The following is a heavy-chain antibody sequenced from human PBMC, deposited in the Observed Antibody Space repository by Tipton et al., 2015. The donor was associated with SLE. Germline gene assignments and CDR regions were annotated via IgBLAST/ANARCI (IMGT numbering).Heavy chain of an antibody. CDR2: IYHSGST. CDR1: GYSISRGHY. J-gene: IGHJ6*02. D-gene: IGHD5-18*01. CDR3: ARDNSWIQLLRPSRPADYPYGMDV. V-gene: IGHV4-38-2*02. Sequence: TLSLTCAVSGYSISRGHYWGWVRQPPGKGLEWIGCIYHSGSTYYNPSLKSRVTISVDTSKNQFSLKLSSVTAAETAVYYCARDNSWIQLLRPSRPADYPYGMDVWGQGTTVNVSS.